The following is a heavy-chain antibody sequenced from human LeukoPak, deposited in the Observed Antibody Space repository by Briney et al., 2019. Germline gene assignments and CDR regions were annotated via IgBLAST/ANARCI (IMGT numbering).Heavy chain of an antibody. CDR2: IYYDDSET. CDR1: GYIFTNYW. D-gene: IGHD6-13*01. V-gene: IGHV5-51*01. J-gene: IGHJ5*02. Sequence: GESLKISCKGGGYIFTNYWIVWVRQMPGKGLEWMGVIYYDDSETQYSPSFQGQVTLSVDASISTAYLQLSGLRASDTAIYYCVRFALTSSLDHWGQGTLVTVSS. CDR3: VRFALTSSLDH.